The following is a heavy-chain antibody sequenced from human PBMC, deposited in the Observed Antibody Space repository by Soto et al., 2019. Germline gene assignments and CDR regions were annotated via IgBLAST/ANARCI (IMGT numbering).Heavy chain of an antibody. CDR3: ARGSYCSGTSCFSVLAF. CDR1: GGTFNNYC. CDR2: IIPVFGTT. Sequence: RASVKVSCKASGGTFNNYCVSWVRQAPGQGLEWMGGIIPVFGTTKYAQKFQGRVTFTADESTTTVYMELSSLRSEDTAVYYCARGSYCSGTSCFSVLAFWGQGTLVTVSS. V-gene: IGHV1-69*13. J-gene: IGHJ4*02. D-gene: IGHD2-15*01.